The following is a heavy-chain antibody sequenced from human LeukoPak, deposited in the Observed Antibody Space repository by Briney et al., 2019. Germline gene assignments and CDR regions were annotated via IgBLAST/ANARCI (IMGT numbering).Heavy chain of an antibody. J-gene: IGHJ4*02. D-gene: IGHD6-6*01. CDR1: GFTFSNYW. CDR2: INTDGSST. Sequence: PGGSLRLSCAASGFTFSNYWMHWVRQAPGKGLVWVSRINTDGSSTTYADSVKGRFTISRDNAKNTLYQQMNSLSAEDTAVYYCARGYSSSYRIDYWGQGTLVTVSS. V-gene: IGHV3-74*01. CDR3: ARGYSSSYRIDY.